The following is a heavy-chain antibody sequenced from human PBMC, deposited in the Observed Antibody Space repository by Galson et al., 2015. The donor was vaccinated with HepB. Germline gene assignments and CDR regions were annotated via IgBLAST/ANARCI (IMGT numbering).Heavy chain of an antibody. Sequence: SLRLSCAVSGFTVSSNYMSWVRQAPGKGLEWVPIIYSGGRTYYADSVKGRFTISRDTSRNTFYIQMNNLRAEDTAVYYCACSGNYYGVDYWGQGTLVTVSS. CDR3: ACSGNYYGVDY. D-gene: IGHD3-22*01. J-gene: IGHJ4*02. CDR2: IYSGGRT. V-gene: IGHV3-53*01. CDR1: GFTVSSNY.